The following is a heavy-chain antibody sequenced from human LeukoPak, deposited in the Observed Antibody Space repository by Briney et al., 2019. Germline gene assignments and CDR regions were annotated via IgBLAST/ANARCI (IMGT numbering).Heavy chain of an antibody. Sequence: PSETLSLTXAVDGGSFSGYYWSWIGQPPGKGMEWVGEINHSGSTNYNPSLKRRVTISVDTSKNQFSLKLSSVTAADTAVYSCARTVRVVDDYWGQGTLVTVSS. V-gene: IGHV4-34*01. J-gene: IGHJ4*02. CDR1: GGSFSGYY. CDR3: ARTVRVVDDY. CDR2: INHSGST. D-gene: IGHD2-15*01.